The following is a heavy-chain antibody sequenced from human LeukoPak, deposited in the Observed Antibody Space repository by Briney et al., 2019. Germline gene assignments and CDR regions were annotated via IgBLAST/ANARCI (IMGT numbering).Heavy chain of an antibody. CDR1: GFGFSDTW. V-gene: IGHV3-15*01. Sequence: PGGSLRLSCAASGFGFSDTWMSWVRQSPGKGLEWVGRIKGKTGGGTTDYAAPVQGRFTISRDDSKNILYLQMNSLRAEDTAVYYCAVHDGMDVWGQGTTVTVSS. CDR3: AVHDGMDV. J-gene: IGHJ6*02. CDR2: IKGKTGGGTT.